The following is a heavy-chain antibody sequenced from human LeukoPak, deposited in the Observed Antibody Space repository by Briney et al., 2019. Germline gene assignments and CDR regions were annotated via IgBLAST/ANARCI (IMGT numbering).Heavy chain of an antibody. J-gene: IGHJ6*02. Sequence: EASVKVSCKASGGTFSSYAISWVRQAPGQGLEWMGGIIPIFGTANYAQKFQGRVAIIADESTSTAYMELSSLRSEDTAVYYCARDPGGRDHYYGMDVWGQGTTVTVSS. CDR1: GGTFSSYA. D-gene: IGHD1-26*01. CDR3: ARDPGGRDHYYGMDV. CDR2: IIPIFGTA. V-gene: IGHV1-69*13.